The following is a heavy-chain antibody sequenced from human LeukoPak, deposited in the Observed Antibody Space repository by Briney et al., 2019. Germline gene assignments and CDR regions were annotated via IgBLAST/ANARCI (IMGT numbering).Heavy chain of an antibody. CDR1: GFTFSSYS. Sequence: GGSLRLSCAASGFTFSSYSMTWVRQAPGKGLEWVSSISSSSSYIYYADSVKGRFTISRDNAKNSLYLQMNSLRAEDTAVYYCARGEVDDAFDIWGQGTMVTVSS. CDR2: ISSSSSYI. V-gene: IGHV3-21*01. J-gene: IGHJ3*02. D-gene: IGHD1-26*01. CDR3: ARGEVDDAFDI.